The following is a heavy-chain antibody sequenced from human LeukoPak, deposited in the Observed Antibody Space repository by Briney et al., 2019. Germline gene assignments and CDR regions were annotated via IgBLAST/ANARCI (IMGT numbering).Heavy chain of an antibody. J-gene: IGHJ6*03. CDR2: ISSGGSTI. D-gene: IGHD3-3*01. CDR1: GSTFSSYE. Sequence: PGGSLRLSCAASGSTFSSYEMNWVRQAPGKGLEWVSYISSGGSTIYYADSVKGRFTISRDNAKNSVYLQMNSLRAEDTAVYYCARDQGFSYYYYYMDVWGKGTTVTVSS. V-gene: IGHV3-48*03. CDR3: ARDQGFSYYYYYMDV.